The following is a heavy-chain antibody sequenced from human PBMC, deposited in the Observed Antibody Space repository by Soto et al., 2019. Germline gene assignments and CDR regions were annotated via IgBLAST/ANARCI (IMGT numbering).Heavy chain of an antibody. V-gene: IGHV1-46*01. D-gene: IGHD3-10*01. CDR2: INPSGGRT. Sequence: ASVKVSCKASGYTFTTYYMHWVRQAPGQGLEWLGIINPSGGRTTYAQNFQGRVTMTRDTATSTVYMELSSLTSEDTAVYYCARDGCITATCAGGGNWFDPWGQGTPVTVSS. CDR1: GYTFTTYY. J-gene: IGHJ5*02. CDR3: ARDGCITATCAGGGNWFDP.